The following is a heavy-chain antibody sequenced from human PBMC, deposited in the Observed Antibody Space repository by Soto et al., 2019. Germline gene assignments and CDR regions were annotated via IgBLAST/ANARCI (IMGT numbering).Heavy chain of an antibody. V-gene: IGHV3-48*01. Sequence: GGSLRLSFAASGFTFSSYSMNWVRQAPGKGLEWVSYISSSSSTIYYADSVKGRFTISRDNAKNSLYLQMNSLRAEDTAVYYCARTSMITFGGAHDAFDIWGQGTMVTVSS. CDR1: GFTFSSYS. CDR3: ARTSMITFGGAHDAFDI. CDR2: ISSSSSTI. J-gene: IGHJ3*02. D-gene: IGHD3-16*01.